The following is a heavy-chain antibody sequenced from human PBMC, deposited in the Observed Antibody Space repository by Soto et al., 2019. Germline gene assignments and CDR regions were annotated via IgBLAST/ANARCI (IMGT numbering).Heavy chain of an antibody. Sequence: QVQLQQWGAGLLKPSETLSLTCAVYGESFTDYHWNWIRQPPEKGLEWIGEIHHSGSTTYNPSLKSRVTISVDTSKKQFPRRRSSVTAADTAGYYCARGGKQRRIRSYYYGLDVGGQGTTVTVSS. CDR2: IHHSGST. CDR3: ARGGKQRRIRSYYYGLDV. CDR1: GESFTDYH. D-gene: IGHD6-25*01. V-gene: IGHV4-34*02. J-gene: IGHJ6*02.